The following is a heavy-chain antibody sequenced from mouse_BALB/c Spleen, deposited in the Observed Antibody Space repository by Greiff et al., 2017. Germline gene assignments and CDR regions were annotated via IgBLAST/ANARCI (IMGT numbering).Heavy chain of an antibody. Sequence: VQLQESGPGLVAPSQSLSITCTVSGFSLTSYGVHWVRQPPGKGLEWLGVIWAGGSTNYNSALMSRLSISKDNSKSQVFLKMNSLQTDDTAMYYCARDLGDYEAWFAYWGQGTLVTVSA. CDR3: ARDLGDYEAWFAY. D-gene: IGHD2-4*01. J-gene: IGHJ3*01. CDR2: IWAGGST. V-gene: IGHV2-9*02. CDR1: GFSLTSYG.